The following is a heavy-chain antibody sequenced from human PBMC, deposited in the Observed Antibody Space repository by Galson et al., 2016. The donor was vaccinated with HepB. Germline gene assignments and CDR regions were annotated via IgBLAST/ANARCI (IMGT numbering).Heavy chain of an antibody. D-gene: IGHD3-10*01. J-gene: IGHJ4*02. CDR2: IIPIFRTA. CDR1: GDTFSNYA. CDR3: ARMPWFRSLSNADDY. Sequence: KVSCKASGDTFSNYAISWLRQAPGQGLEWMGGIIPIFRTANYAQKFQDRLTTTADDSTSTAYMELSSLVSEDTALYFCARMPWFRSLSNADDYWGQGTLVTVSS. V-gene: IGHV1-69*01.